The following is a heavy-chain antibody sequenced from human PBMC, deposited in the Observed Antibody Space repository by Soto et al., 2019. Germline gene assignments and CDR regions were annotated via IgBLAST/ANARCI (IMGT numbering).Heavy chain of an antibody. CDR1: GYTFTSYG. CDR3: ARDPRPGYCSSTSCQIGHAFDI. J-gene: IGHJ3*02. Sequence: ASVKVSCKASGYTFTSYGISWVRQAPGQGLEWMGWISAYNGNTNYAQKLQGRVTMTTDTSTSTAYMELRSLRSDDTAVYYCARDPRPGYCSSTSCQIGHAFDIWGQGTMVTVSS. V-gene: IGHV1-18*01. D-gene: IGHD2-2*01. CDR2: ISAYNGNT.